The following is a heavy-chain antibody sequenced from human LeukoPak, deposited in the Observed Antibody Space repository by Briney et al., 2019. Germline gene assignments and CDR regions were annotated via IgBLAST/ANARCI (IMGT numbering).Heavy chain of an antibody. V-gene: IGHV3-23*01. CDR3: ACYSSGWYRSGYDY. CDR2: ISGSGGST. CDR1: GFTFSSYA. J-gene: IGHJ4*02. Sequence: GGSLRLSCAASGFTFSSYAMSWVRQAPGQGLEWVSAISGSGGSTYYADSVKGRFTISRDNSKNTLYLQMNSLRAEDTAVYYCACYSSGWYRSGYDYWGQGTLSPSPQ. D-gene: IGHD6-19*01.